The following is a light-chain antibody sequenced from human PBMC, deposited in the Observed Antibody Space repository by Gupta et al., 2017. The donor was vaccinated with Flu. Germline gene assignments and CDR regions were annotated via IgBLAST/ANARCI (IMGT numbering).Light chain of an antibody. V-gene: IGKV1-39*01. J-gene: IGKJ1*01. Sequence: DIQMTQSPSSLSASVGDRVTITCRASQSISSYLNWYQQRPGKAPKLLIYAASRVKSGVPSRFSGSGSGTDFTLTISRQQPEDFATYYYQHRDSTLWTFGQGTKVEIK. CDR1: QSISSY. CDR2: AAS. CDR3: QHRDSTLWT.